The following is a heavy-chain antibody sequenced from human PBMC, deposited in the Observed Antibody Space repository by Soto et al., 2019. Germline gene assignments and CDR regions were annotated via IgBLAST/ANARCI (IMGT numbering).Heavy chain of an antibody. CDR1: GFTLNGAW. CDR3: SADLPDWGAYAFDY. CDR2: VKSKVDGGSI. J-gene: IGHJ4*02. V-gene: IGHV3-15*07. Sequence: GGSLRLSCAASGFTLNGAWMNWVRQAPGKGLEWVGRVKSKVDGGSIDYAAPVRGRFTISRDDSRNTVDLQMNSLSAEDSAMYYCSADLPDWGAYAFDYWGQGTLVTVSS. D-gene: IGHD3-16*01.